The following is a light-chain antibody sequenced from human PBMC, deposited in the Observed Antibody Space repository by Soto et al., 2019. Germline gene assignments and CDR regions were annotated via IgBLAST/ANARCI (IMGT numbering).Light chain of an antibody. CDR1: QSVSTTY. Sequence: EIVLTQSPGTLSLSPGEKATLSCRASQSVSTTYLAWYQQKPGQAPRLLIYGATSRAAGIPDRFSGSGSGTDFTLTISRLEPEDSAVHYCQEYGTSRTFGQGTKVEIK. CDR3: QEYGTSRT. J-gene: IGKJ1*01. V-gene: IGKV3-20*01. CDR2: GAT.